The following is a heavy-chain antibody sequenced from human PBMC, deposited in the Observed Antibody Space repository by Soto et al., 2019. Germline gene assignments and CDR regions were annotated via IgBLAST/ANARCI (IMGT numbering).Heavy chain of an antibody. J-gene: IGHJ4*01. D-gene: IGHD2-15*01. CDR3: TTDSYCAMKVIRFDY. Sequence: GXSLRLSCAASGFTFSNAWINWVRQAPGKGLEWVGRIKSKTAGGTTDFAAPVKGRFAISRDDSKNMVYLQMNSLKTEDTALYYCTTDSYCAMKVIRFDYWGHGTLVTVSS. V-gene: IGHV3-15*07. CDR1: GFTFSNAW. CDR2: IKSKTAGGTT.